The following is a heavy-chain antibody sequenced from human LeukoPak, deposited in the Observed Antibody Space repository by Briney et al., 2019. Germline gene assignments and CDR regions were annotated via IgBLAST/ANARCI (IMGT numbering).Heavy chain of an antibody. J-gene: IGHJ6*04. CDR2: ITSSSNYI. CDR3: AELGITMIGGV. Sequence: GGSLRLSCAASGFTFSSYNMNWVRQAPGKGLEWVSSITSSSNYIHYADSVKGRFTISRDNAKNSLYLQMNSLRAEDTAVYYCAELGITMIGGVWGKGTTVTISS. CDR1: GFTFSSYN. D-gene: IGHD3-10*02. V-gene: IGHV3-21*01.